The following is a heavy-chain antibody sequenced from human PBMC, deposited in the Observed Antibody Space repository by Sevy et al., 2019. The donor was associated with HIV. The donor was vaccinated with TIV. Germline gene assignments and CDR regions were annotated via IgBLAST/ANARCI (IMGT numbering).Heavy chain of an antibody. V-gene: IGHV3-30*18. CDR2: IAHDGNYR. J-gene: IGHJ6*02. CDR3: AKNRPPGGSYFSRHGMDV. D-gene: IGHD3-16*01. Sequence: GGSLRLSCTASGFTFSTYDIHWVRQAPGKGLEWVAIIAHDGNYRYYSDSVRGRFSMSRDNSKNTVCLQMSGLSVEDTAVYYCAKNRPPGGSYFSRHGMDVWGRGTTVTVSS. CDR1: GFTFSTYD.